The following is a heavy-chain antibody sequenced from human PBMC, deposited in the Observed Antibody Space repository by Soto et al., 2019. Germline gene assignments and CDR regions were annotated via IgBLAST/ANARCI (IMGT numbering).Heavy chain of an antibody. D-gene: IGHD6-25*01. J-gene: IGHJ4*02. Sequence: ASVKVSCKASGYSFTSYGISWVRQAPGQGLEWMGWISAYNGNTKYAQKVQDRVTMTTDTSTSTAYMELRSLRSDDTALYYCARAGIAAAAPTAGYWGQGTLVTGSS. CDR1: GYSFTSYG. CDR3: ARAGIAAAAPTAGY. CDR2: ISAYNGNT. V-gene: IGHV1-18*01.